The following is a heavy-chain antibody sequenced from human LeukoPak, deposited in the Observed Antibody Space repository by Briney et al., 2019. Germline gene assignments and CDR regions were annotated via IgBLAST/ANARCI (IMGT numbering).Heavy chain of an antibody. Sequence: ASVKVSCKASGYTFTSYGISWVRQAPGQGLEWMGWISAYNGNTNYAQKLQGRVTMTTDTSTSTAYMELRSLRSDDTAVYYCARDHSSSRGLYYDFWSGYSGWFDPWGQGILVTVSS. D-gene: IGHD3-3*01. CDR2: ISAYNGNT. V-gene: IGHV1-18*01. J-gene: IGHJ5*02. CDR3: ARDHSSSRGLYYDFWSGYSGWFDP. CDR1: GYTFTSYG.